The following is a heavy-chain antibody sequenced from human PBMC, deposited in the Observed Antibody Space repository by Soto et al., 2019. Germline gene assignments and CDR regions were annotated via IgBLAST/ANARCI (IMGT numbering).Heavy chain of an antibody. V-gene: IGHV4-61*01. CDR2: TYYSGST. J-gene: IGHJ4*02. CDR1: GGSVSSGSYY. Sequence: QVQLQESGPGLVKPSETLSLTCTVSGGSVSSGSYYWSWIRQPPGKGLEWIGYTYYSGSTNYNPSLKSRVTISVDTSKNQFSLKLSSVTAADTAVYYCARDRNHNFDYWGQGTLVTVSS. CDR3: ARDRNHNFDY. D-gene: IGHD1-1*01.